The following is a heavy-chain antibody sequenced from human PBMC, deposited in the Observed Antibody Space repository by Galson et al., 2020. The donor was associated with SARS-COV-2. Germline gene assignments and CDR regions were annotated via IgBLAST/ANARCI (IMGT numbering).Heavy chain of an antibody. D-gene: IGHD2-21*01. CDR1: GFTFSNSG. J-gene: IGHJ4*02. CDR3: VKGGGDAGGGYVDY. CDR2: IFYLGSNL. Sequence: GGSLRLSFAASGFTFSNSGMHWVRQSPGKGLDWVALIFYLGSNLYYADSVEGRFTISRDNFRNTVVLEMNSLRTEDTAVYYCVKGGGDAGGGYVDYWGKGTLVTVSS. V-gene: IGHV3-30*18.